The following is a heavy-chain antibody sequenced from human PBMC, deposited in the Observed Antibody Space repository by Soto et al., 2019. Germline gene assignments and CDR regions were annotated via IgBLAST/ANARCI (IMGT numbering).Heavy chain of an antibody. CDR2: IYHSGST. V-gene: IGHV4-4*02. D-gene: IGHD4-17*01. Sequence: ASETLSLTCAVSGGSISSSNWWSWVRQPPGKGLEWIGEIYHSGSTNYNPSLKSRVTISVDKSKNQFSLKLSSVTAADTAVYYCARVRKNYGGNWYYFDYWGQGTLVTVSS. J-gene: IGHJ4*02. CDR1: GGSISSSNW. CDR3: ARVRKNYGGNWYYFDY.